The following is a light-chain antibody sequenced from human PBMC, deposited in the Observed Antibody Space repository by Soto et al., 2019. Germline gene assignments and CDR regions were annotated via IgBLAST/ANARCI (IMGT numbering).Light chain of an antibody. Sequence: SQAVSLGERATINCKSSQSVLYNSNNRNYLAWYQRRPGQPPKVLIYWASTRESGVPDRFSGSGSGTDFTLTISSLQAEDVAVYYCQQYYSSPFTFGPGTKVDIK. V-gene: IGKV4-1*01. J-gene: IGKJ3*01. CDR2: WAS. CDR3: QQYYSSPFT. CDR1: QSVLYNSNNRNY.